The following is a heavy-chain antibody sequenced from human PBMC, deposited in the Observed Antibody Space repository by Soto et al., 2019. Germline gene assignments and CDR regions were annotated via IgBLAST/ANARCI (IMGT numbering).Heavy chain of an antibody. J-gene: IGHJ6*03. D-gene: IGHD2-15*01. CDR1: GFTFSRYG. V-gene: IGHV3-30*18. CDR3: AKARDIVVVDDYYMDV. CDR2: ISYDGSNK. Sequence: GGSLRLSCAASGFTFSRYGMHWVGQAPGKGLEWVAVISYDGSNKYYADSVKGRFTISRDNSKNTLYLQMNSLRAEDTAVYYCAKARDIVVVDDYYMDVWGKGTTVTVSS.